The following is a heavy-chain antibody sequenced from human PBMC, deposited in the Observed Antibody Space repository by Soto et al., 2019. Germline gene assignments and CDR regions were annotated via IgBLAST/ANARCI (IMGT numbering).Heavy chain of an antibody. CDR2: IYPGDSDT. CDR3: EKSGCTRCYSPSSLYLKNYYYYGMDV. D-gene: IGHD2-2*02. V-gene: IGHV5-51*01. Sequence: GESLKISCKGSGYSFTSYWIGWVRQMPGKGLEWMGIIYPGDSDTRYSPSFQGQVTISADKSISTAYLQWSSLKASDTAMYYCEKSGCTRCYSPSSLYLKNYYYYGMDVWGQGTTVTVSS. J-gene: IGHJ6*02. CDR1: GYSFTSYW.